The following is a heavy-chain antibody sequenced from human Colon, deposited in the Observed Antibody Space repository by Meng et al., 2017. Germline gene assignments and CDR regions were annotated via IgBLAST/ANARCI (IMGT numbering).Heavy chain of an antibody. J-gene: IGHJ5*02. V-gene: IGHV4-39*07. CDR1: CGSVRSCGVY. Sequence: RHASDAGRVQLWGAVTPPCTCECGSVRSCGVYWGWISMPRGKGVEWIGSIYNSGITYDNPSLKSRVTISVDTSNNQVSLKLSSVTAADTAVYYCARVRKHYGERCWFDPWGQGTLVTVSS. CDR2: IYNSGIT. CDR3: ARVRKHYGERCWFDP. D-gene: IGHD4-17*01.